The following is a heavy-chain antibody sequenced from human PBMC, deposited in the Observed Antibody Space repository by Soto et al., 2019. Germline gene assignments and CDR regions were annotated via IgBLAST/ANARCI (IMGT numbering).Heavy chain of an antibody. CDR3: ARGSLGGGIQLGDFDY. CDR2: INPNSGGT. CDR1: GYTFTGYY. Sequence: ASVKVSCKASGYTFTGYYMHWVRQAPGQGLEWMGWINPNSGGTNYAQKFQGWVTMTRDTSISTAYMELSRLRSDDTAVYYCARGSLGGGIQLGDFDYWGQGTLVTVSS. J-gene: IGHJ4*02. D-gene: IGHD3-3*01. V-gene: IGHV1-2*04.